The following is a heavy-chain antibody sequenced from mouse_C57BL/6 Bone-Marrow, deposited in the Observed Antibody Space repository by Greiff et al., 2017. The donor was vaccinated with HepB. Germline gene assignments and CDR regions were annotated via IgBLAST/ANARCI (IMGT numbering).Heavy chain of an antibody. V-gene: IGHV1-64*01. CDR1: GYTFTSYW. J-gene: IGHJ3*01. Sequence: VKLQQPGAELVKPGASVKLSCKASGYTFTSYWMHWVKQRPGQGLEWIGMIHPNSGSTNYNEKFKRKATLTVDKSSSTAYMQLISLTSEDSAVYYCARSIRAWFAYWGQGTLVTVSA. CDR3: ARSIRAWFAY. CDR2: IHPNSGST.